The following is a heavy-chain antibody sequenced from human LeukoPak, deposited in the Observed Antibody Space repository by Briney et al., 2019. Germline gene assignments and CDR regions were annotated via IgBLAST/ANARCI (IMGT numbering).Heavy chain of an antibody. J-gene: IGHJ3*02. V-gene: IGHV4-59*07. D-gene: IGHD3-10*01. CDR3: ASLGGYYDSSNSSQLETFDI. CDR2: IHNTGSS. Sequence: SDTLSLTCPVSGDSINNYFWSWIRQPPGKGLEWIGYIHNTGSSNYNPSLKSRVSFSVDTSENQLSLRLNSMTAADTAVYYCASLGGYYDSSNSSQLETFDIWGQGTMVTVSS. CDR1: GDSINNYF.